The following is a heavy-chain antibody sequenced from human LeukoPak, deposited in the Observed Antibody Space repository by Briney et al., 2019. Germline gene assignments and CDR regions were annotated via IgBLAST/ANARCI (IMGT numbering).Heavy chain of an antibody. D-gene: IGHD6-19*01. V-gene: IGHV4-34*01. Sequence: SETLSLTCGVYGGSFSGYYWSWIRQPPGRGLEWIGEINQRGGTNYNPSLKSRVTISVDTHKNQFSLKLSSVTAADTGVYYCATKYSVAVAANPPYFDYWGQGTLVTVSS. CDR1: GGSFSGYY. CDR3: ATKYSVAVAANPPYFDY. J-gene: IGHJ4*02. CDR2: INQRGGT.